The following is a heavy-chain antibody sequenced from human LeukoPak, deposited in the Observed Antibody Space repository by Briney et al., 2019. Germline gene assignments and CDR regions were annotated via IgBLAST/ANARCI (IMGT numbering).Heavy chain of an antibody. CDR1: GGTFSSYA. CDR3: ARGVYYYDSSGYYRGLNFDY. V-gene: IGHV1-69*06. J-gene: IGHJ4*02. D-gene: IGHD3-22*01. CDR2: IIPIFGTA. Sequence: SVKVSCKASGGTFSSYAISWVRQAPGQGLERMGGIIPIFGTANYAQKFQGRVTITADKSTSTAYMELSSLRSEDTAVYYCARGVYYYDSSGYYRGLNFDYWGQGTLVTVSS.